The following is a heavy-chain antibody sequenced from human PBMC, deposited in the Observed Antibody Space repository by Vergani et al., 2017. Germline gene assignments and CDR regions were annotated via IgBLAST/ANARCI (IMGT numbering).Heavy chain of an antibody. D-gene: IGHD3-9*01. J-gene: IGHJ4*02. CDR2: IYRTGRT. Sequence: QVQLPESGPGLVKPSETLSLTCAVSGFSIDNGYYWDWIRQPPGKGLEWIGSIYRTGRTHFNPSLKSRVTISVDTSNNHFSLRLNSLTAADTAVYYCARRSGIVYDIFSGTKYFLDCWGQGTLVTVSS. CDR3: ARRSGIVYDIFSGTKYFLDC. V-gene: IGHV4-38-2*01. CDR1: GFSIDNGYY.